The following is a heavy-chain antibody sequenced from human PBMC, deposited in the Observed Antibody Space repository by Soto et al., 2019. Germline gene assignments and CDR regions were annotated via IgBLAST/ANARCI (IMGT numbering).Heavy chain of an antibody. CDR1: GDTFTSYG. D-gene: IGHD3-10*01. CDR2: ISAYNGNT. CDR3: ARKFRITMVRGACYGMDV. V-gene: IGHV1-18*01. Sequence: AAVKVSCKASGDTFTSYGISWVRQAPGQGLEWMGWISAYNGNTNYAQKLQGRVTMTTDTSTSTAYMELRSLRSDDTAVYYCARKFRITMVRGACYGMDVWGQGTTVTVSS. J-gene: IGHJ6*02.